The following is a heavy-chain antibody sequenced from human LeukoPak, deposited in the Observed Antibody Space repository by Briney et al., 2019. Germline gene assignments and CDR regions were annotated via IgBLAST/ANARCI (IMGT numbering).Heavy chain of an antibody. CDR2: INHSGST. Sequence: PSETLSLTCTVSGGSISSYYWSWIRQPPGKGLEWIGEINHSGSTNYNPSLKSRVTISVDTSKNQFSLKLSSVTAADTAVYYCATWATYYYGSGSYRAFDIWGQGTMVTVSS. J-gene: IGHJ3*02. D-gene: IGHD3-10*01. CDR1: GGSISSYY. CDR3: ATWATYYYGSGSYRAFDI. V-gene: IGHV4-34*01.